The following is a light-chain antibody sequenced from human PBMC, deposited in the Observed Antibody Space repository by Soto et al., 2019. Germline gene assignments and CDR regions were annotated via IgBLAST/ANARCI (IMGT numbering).Light chain of an antibody. CDR1: QSVSSIY. CDR2: GAS. V-gene: IGKV3-20*01. J-gene: IGKJ2*01. Sequence: EIVLTQSPGTLSLSLGERATLSCRASQSVSSIYLAWYQQKPGQAPRLLIYGASSRATGIPDRFSGSGSGTDFTLTISRLEPEDFAVYYCQLFGTSTRYTFGQGTRLEIK. CDR3: QLFGTSTRYT.